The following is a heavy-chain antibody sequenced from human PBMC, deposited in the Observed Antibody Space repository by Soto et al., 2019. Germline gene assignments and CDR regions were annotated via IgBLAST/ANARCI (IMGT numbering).Heavy chain of an antibody. CDR3: ARDASHPRITMIVVVIGMDV. CDR2: ISYDGSNK. Sequence: QVQLVESGGGVVQPGRSLRLSCAASGFTFSSYAMHWVRQAPGKGLEWVAVISYDGSNKYYADSVKGRFTISRDNSKNTLYLQMNSLRAEDTAVYYCARDASHPRITMIVVVIGMDVWGQGTTVTVSS. D-gene: IGHD3-22*01. V-gene: IGHV3-30-3*01. J-gene: IGHJ6*02. CDR1: GFTFSSYA.